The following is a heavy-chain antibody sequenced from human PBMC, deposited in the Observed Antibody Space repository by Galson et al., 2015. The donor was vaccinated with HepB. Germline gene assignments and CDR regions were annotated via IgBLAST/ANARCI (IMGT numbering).Heavy chain of an antibody. CDR1: GFTFSNAW. D-gene: IGHD1-26*01. J-gene: IGHJ4*02. Sequence: SLRLSCAASGFTFSNAWMSWVRQAPGKGLEWVGRIKSKTDGGTTDYAAPVKGRFTISRDDSKNTLYLQMNSLKTEDTAVYYCTTDPTQWEQRSNTEEFDYWGQGTLVTVSS. V-gene: IGHV3-15*01. CDR3: TTDPTQWEQRSNTEEFDY. CDR2: IKSKTDGGTT.